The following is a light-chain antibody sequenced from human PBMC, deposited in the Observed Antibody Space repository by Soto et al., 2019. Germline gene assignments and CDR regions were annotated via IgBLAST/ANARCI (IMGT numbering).Light chain of an antibody. V-gene: IGKV1-12*01. J-gene: IGKJ1*01. CDR2: AAS. Sequence: GISISLAWFQQRPGQAPRLLIQAASIWQSGVPSKFSGSGSGTEFTLTISRLQPEDVAIYYCLQVNTSPRTFGQGTKVDIK. CDR3: LQVNTSPRT. CDR1: GISIS.